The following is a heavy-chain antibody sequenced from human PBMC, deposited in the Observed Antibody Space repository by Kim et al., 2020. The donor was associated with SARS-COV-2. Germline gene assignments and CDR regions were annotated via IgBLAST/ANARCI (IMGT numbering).Heavy chain of an antibody. CDR1: GFTFSSYA. CDR2: ISGSGGST. Sequence: GGSLRLSCAASGFTFSSYAMSWVRQAPGKGLEWVSAISGSGGSTYYADSVKGRFTISRDNSKNTLYLQMNSLRAEDTAVYYCAKDSHYDFWSGYYKDYWGQGTLVTVSS. V-gene: IGHV3-23*01. CDR3: AKDSHYDFWSGYYKDY. D-gene: IGHD3-3*01. J-gene: IGHJ4*02.